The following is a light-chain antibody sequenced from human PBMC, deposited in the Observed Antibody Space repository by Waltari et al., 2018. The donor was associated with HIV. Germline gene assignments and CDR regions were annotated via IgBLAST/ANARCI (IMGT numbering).Light chain of an antibody. CDR1: ISDIGRNT. CDR2: SNG. Sequence: QSVLTQPHSASGTPGQRVTISCSGSISDIGRNTVNWYQQLPGAAPKHLIYSNGQRPSGVPDRFSGSKSGTSASLAISGLRSEDEADYYCATWDDSLDGPMFGGGTKLTVL. J-gene: IGLJ3*02. CDR3: ATWDDSLDGPM. V-gene: IGLV1-44*01.